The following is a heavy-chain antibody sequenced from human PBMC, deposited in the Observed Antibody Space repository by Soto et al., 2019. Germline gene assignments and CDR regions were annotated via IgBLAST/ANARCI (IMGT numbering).Heavy chain of an antibody. CDR1: GCTLTELS. CDR2: FDPEDGET. CDR3: ATVHGVPDAFDI. V-gene: IGHV1-24*01. J-gene: IGHJ3*02. Sequence: GASVKVCCKVSGCTLTELSMHWVRQAPGKGLEWMGGFDPEDGETIYAQKFQGRVTMTEDTSTDTAYMELSSLRSEDTAVYYCATVHGVPDAFDIWGQGTMVTVSS. D-gene: IGHD3-16*01.